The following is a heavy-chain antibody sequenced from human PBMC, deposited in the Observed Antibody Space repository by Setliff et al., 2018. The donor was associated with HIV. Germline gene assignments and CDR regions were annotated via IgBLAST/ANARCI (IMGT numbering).Heavy chain of an antibody. V-gene: IGHV4-59*11. CDR2: IYYSETT. Sequence: SETLSLTCTVSGASISSHYWSWIRQSPGKGLEWIGSIYYSETTNNNPSLKSRVTISVDTSKNQFSLKLRSVTAADTAVYYCARDPGGLYCRSTSCQGGCFDPWGQGTLVTVSS. J-gene: IGHJ5*02. CDR1: GASISSHY. D-gene: IGHD2-2*01. CDR3: ARDPGGLYCRSTSCQGGCFDP.